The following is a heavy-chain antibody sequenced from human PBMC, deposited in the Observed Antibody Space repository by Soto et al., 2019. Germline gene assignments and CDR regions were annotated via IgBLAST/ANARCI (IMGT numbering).Heavy chain of an antibody. D-gene: IGHD5-18*01. CDR3: ARLRGGIQLMDYYGMDV. Sequence: GESLKISCKGSGYSFTSYWISWVRQMPGKGLEWMGRIDPSDSYTNYSPSFQGHVTISADKSISTAYLQWSSLKASDTAMYYCARLRGGIQLMDYYGMDVWGQGTTVTVYS. J-gene: IGHJ6*02. CDR1: GYSFTSYW. CDR2: IDPSDSYT. V-gene: IGHV5-10-1*01.